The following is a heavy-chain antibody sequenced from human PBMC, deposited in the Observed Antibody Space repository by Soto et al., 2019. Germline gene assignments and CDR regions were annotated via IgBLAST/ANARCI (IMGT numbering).Heavy chain of an antibody. V-gene: IGHV5-10-1*01. CDR2: IDPSDSYT. J-gene: IGHJ6*02. Sequence: PGESLKISCKGSGYSFTSYWISWVRQMPGKGLEWMGRIDPSDSYTNYSPSFQGHVTISADKSISTAYLQWSSLKALDTAMYYCARGDIVVVPATNYYYYYGMDVWGQGTTVTSP. CDR1: GYSFTSYW. CDR3: ARGDIVVVPATNYYYYYGMDV. D-gene: IGHD2-2*01.